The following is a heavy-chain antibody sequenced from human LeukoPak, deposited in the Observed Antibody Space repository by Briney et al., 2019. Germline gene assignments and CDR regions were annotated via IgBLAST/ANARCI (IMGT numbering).Heavy chain of an antibody. J-gene: IGHJ4*02. Sequence: PSETLSLTCAVYGGSFNGYYWSWIRQPPGKGLEWIGEINHSGSTNYNPSLKSRVTISVDTSKNQFSLKLSSVTAADTAVYYCARVIAAAGIVGIDYWGQGTLVTVSS. D-gene: IGHD6-13*01. CDR3: ARVIAAAGIVGIDY. CDR1: GGSFNGYY. V-gene: IGHV4-34*01. CDR2: INHSGST.